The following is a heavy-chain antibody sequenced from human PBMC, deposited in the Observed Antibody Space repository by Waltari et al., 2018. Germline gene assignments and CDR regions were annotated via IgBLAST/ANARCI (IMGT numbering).Heavy chain of an antibody. J-gene: IGHJ4*02. CDR3: ASQSTTLFDY. V-gene: IGHV3-33*01. Sequence: QVQLVESGGCLVQPGRSLRLSCAASGFTFRRFGMPWGRQAPGKGLEWVAVIWHDGSNEYYVDSVKGRFTISRDNSKNTLYLQMNSLRAEDSAVYYCASQSTTLFDYWGQGTLVTVSS. D-gene: IGHD2-15*01. CDR2: IWHDGSNE. CDR1: GFTFRRFG.